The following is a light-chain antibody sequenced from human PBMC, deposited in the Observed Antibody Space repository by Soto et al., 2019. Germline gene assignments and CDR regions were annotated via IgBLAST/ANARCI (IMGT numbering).Light chain of an antibody. J-gene: IGKJ2*01. CDR1: QRIANNF. CDR2: GAS. V-gene: IGKV3-20*01. Sequence: EVVLTKSPVTLSLSPGERATLSCRASQRIANNFLAWFQQKPGQPPTLLIYGASTRASGIPARFSGSGSGTHFALTISRLEPGDLALYYFQQKGRSPFTFGQGTKLQIK. CDR3: QQKGRSPFT.